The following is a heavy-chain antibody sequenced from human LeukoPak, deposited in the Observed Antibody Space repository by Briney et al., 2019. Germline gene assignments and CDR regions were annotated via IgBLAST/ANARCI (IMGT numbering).Heavy chain of an antibody. CDR2: ISAYNGNT. V-gene: IGHV1-18*04. D-gene: IGHD2-21*02. J-gene: IGHJ5*02. CDR3: ARAYCGGDCNNWFDP. CDR1: GYTFTSYY. Sequence: ASVKVSCKASGYTFTSYYMHWVRQAPGQGLEWMGWISAYNGNTNYAQKLQGRVTMTTDTSTSTAYMELRSLRSDDTAVYYCARAYCGGDCNNWFDPWGQGTLVTVSS.